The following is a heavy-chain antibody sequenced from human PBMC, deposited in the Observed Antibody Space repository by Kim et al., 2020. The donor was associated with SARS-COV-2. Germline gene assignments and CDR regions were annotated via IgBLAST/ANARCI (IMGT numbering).Heavy chain of an antibody. J-gene: IGHJ4*02. D-gene: IGHD2-2*01. Sequence: YVDYVKGRFTISRDNSKNTLDLQMNSLRSEDTAVYYCANGGSSSSWAHLYWGQGTLVTVSS. V-gene: IGHV3-33*06. CDR3: ANGGSSSSWAHLY.